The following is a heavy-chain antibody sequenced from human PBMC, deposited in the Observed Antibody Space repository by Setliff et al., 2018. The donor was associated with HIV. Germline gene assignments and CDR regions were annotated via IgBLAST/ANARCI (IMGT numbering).Heavy chain of an antibody. D-gene: IGHD6-13*01. J-gene: IGHJ1*01. CDR3: AREMAATAHPDDPYFQH. V-gene: IGHV3-7*01. CDR2: ISPDGSER. Sequence: GGSLRLSCSTSGFNFRDSWMSWLRLAPGKGLEWVANISPDGSERYSVDSVRGRFTVSRDNAKSSLYLQMSSLRADDTAVYYRAREMAATAHPDDPYFQHWGQGTLVTVSS. CDR1: GFNFRDSW.